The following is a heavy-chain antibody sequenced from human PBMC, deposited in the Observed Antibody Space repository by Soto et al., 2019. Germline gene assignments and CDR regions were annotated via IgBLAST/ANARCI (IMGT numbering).Heavy chain of an antibody. CDR3: ARDHNFGFILYAMAV. D-gene: IGHD2-15*01. J-gene: IGHJ6*02. V-gene: IGHV1-46*01. CDR2: INPSSGCT. CDR1: GYTFTSYS. Sequence: SSVTVSCKASGYTFTSYSMHWVRQAPGQGLEWMGIINPSSGCTSYAHNFQGRVTMTSGTSTSIVYMEMSSPKSEDTALYYCARDHNFGFILYAMAVWGHGTTVTVSS.